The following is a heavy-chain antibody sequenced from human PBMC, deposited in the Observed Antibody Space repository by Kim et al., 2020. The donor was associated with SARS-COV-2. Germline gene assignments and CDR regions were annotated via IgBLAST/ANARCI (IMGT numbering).Heavy chain of an antibody. CDR2: INPSGGST. CDR3: AREYYSSGWYRSQDYYYYGMDV. V-gene: IGHV1-46*01. CDR1: GYTFTSYY. D-gene: IGHD6-19*01. J-gene: IGHJ6*02. Sequence: ASVKVSCKASGYTFTSYYMHWVRQAPGQGLEWMGIINPSGGSTSYAQKCQGRVTMTRDTSTSTVYMELSSLRSEDTAVYYCAREYYSSGWYRSQDYYYYGMDVWGQGPTVTVSS.